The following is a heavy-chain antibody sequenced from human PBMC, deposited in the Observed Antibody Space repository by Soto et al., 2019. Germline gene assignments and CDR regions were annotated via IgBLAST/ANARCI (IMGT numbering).Heavy chain of an antibody. Sequence: QVQLVQSGAEVKKPGSSVKVSCKASGGTFSSYAISWVRQAPGQGLEWMGGIIPIIGTANYAQKFQGRVTTTADETTSTAYMELSSLRSQDTAVYYSASPDTTPYYYYGMDVWGQGTTVTVSS. CDR1: GGTFSSYA. CDR3: ASPDTTPYYYYGMDV. CDR2: IIPIIGTA. D-gene: IGHD5-18*01. V-gene: IGHV1-69*12. J-gene: IGHJ6*02.